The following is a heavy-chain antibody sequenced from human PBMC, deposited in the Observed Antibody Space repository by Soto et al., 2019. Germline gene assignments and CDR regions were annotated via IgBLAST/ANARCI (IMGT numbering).Heavy chain of an antibody. Sequence: GGSLRLSGAACGFTFSTYSIGWVRQAPGKGLEWVSGISGGGDSTSHADSVKGRFTISRDNYKKKLYLQMNSLRAEDTAVYYCAKRTLNSGHTFDYGGQGTLV. CDR1: GFTFSTYS. CDR2: ISGGGDST. CDR3: AKRTLNSGHTFDY. V-gene: IGHV3-23*01. J-gene: IGHJ4*02.